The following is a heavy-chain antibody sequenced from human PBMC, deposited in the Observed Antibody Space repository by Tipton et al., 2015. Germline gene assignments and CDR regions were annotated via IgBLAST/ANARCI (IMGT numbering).Heavy chain of an antibody. CDR1: GGSMSSYS. Sequence: TLSLTCTVAGGSMSSYSWSWIRQSPGKGLEWIGYISDSGTTNYNPSLKSRVTISVDTSKNRFSLKMSSVTASDTAVYYCARTGYCSGGSCYFDAFDIWGRGTMVTVSS. D-gene: IGHD2-15*01. J-gene: IGHJ3*02. CDR2: ISDSGTT. V-gene: IGHV4-4*09. CDR3: ARTGYCSGGSCYFDAFDI.